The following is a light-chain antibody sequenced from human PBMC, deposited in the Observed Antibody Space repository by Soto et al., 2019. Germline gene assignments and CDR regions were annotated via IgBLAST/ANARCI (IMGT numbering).Light chain of an antibody. CDR1: QSVSSSY. Sequence: IVMAQCAATMMETPGERATLSCRASQSVSSSYLAWYQQKPGQAPRVLIYGASTRATGIPARFSGSGYGTDFTLTISSLQTEDFATYYCQQYDSFSWTFGQGTKVDIK. CDR2: GAS. CDR3: QQYDSFSWT. J-gene: IGKJ1*01. V-gene: IGKV3-15*01.